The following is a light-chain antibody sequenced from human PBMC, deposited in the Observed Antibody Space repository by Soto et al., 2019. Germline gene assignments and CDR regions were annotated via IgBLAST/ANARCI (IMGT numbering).Light chain of an antibody. V-gene: IGKV1-5*03. CDR1: QSISNW. Sequence: DIQMTQSPSTLSASVGDRVTITCRASQSISNWLAWYQQKPGKVPKVLIYKASSLESGVPSRFSGSGSGTEFTLTISSLQPDDFGTYYCQQYNSYSLTFGGGTKVEIK. CDR3: QQYNSYSLT. J-gene: IGKJ4*01. CDR2: KAS.